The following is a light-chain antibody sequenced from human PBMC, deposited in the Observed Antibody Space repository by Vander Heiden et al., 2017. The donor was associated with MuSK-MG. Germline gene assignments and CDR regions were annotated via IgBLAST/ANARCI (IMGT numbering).Light chain of an antibody. CDR2: DAS. Sequence: DIQMTQSPSSLSASVGDRVTITCQASQDISNSLNWYQQKPGKAPKLLIYDASNLETGVPSRFSGSGSGTDFTFTISSLQPEDIARYYCHHYDNLPPVTFGQGTKLEIK. V-gene: IGKV1-33*01. J-gene: IGKJ2*01. CDR1: QDISNS. CDR3: HHYDNLPPVT.